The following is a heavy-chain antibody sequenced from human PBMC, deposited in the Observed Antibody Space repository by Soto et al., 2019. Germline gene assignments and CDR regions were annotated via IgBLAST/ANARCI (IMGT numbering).Heavy chain of an antibody. V-gene: IGHV4-59*01. CDR1: GGSISSYY. CDR2: IYYSGST. D-gene: IGHD6-6*01. J-gene: IGHJ6*03. Sequence: SETLSLTCTVSGGSISSYYWSWIRQPPGKGLEWIGYIYYSGSTNYNPSLKSRVTISVDTSKNQFSLKLSSVTAADTAVYYCARARYSISSGVGYYYYYMDVRGKRTKVTVSS. CDR3: ARARYSISSGVGYYYYYMDV.